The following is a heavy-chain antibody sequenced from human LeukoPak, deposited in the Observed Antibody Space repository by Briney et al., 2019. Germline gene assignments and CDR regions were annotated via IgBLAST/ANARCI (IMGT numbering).Heavy chain of an antibody. CDR2: INWNGGSN. CDR1: GFTIDDYG. Sequence: AGTLRLSCAASGFTIDDYGMSWVRQAPGKGLEWVSGINWNGGSNGYADSVKGRFTISRATANNSLYLHINSLSAEDTALYYCARRGLEIGQGNFDYWGEGTLATVSS. D-gene: IGHD2-21*01. J-gene: IGHJ4*02. V-gene: IGHV3-20*04. CDR3: ARRGLEIGQGNFDY.